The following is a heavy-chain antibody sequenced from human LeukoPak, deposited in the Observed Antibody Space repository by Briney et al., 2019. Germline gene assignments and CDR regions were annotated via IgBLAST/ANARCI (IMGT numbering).Heavy chain of an antibody. CDR3: ARDTYGSGSLENGAFDI. J-gene: IGHJ3*02. D-gene: IGHD3-10*01. CDR2: IIPIFGTA. V-gene: IGHV1-69*05. Sequence: SVKVSCKASGGTFSSYAISWVRQAPGQGLEWMGGIIPIFGTANYAQKFQGRVTITTDESTSTAYMELSSLRSEDTAVYYCARDTYGSGSLENGAFDIRGQGTMVTVSS. CDR1: GGTFSSYA.